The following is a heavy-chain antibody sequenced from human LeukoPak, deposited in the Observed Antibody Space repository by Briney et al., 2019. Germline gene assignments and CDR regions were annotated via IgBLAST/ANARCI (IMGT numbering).Heavy chain of an antibody. D-gene: IGHD6-19*01. CDR1: GFTFSKYW. CDR3: ATKQWLAPPPDS. Sequence: GGSLRLSCAASGFTFSKYWMRWVRQAPGKGLESVSRINTDGTVTTYADSVKGRFTVSRDNADNTMFLQVNSVRDEDTAVYYCATKQWLAPPPDSWGQGTPVTVSS. V-gene: IGHV3-74*01. J-gene: IGHJ4*02. CDR2: INTDGTVT.